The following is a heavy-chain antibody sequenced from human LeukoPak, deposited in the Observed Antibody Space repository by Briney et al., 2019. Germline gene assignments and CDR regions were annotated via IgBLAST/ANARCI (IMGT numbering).Heavy chain of an antibody. V-gene: IGHV1-24*01. J-gene: IGHJ4*02. Sequence: ASVKVSCKVSGCTLTELSMHWVRQAPGKGLEWMGGFDPEDGETIYAQKFQGRVTMTEDTSTDTAYMELSSLRSEDTAVYYCATSPLGYSYGKNFDYWGQGTLVTVSS. CDR3: ATSPLGYSYGKNFDY. CDR2: FDPEDGET. CDR1: GCTLTELS. D-gene: IGHD5-18*01.